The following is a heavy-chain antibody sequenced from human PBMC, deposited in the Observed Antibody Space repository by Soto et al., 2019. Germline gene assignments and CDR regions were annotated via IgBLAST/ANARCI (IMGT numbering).Heavy chain of an antibody. CDR1: GFTFSSYA. J-gene: IGHJ4*02. D-gene: IGHD3-10*01. V-gene: IGHV3-30*18. CDR2: ISYDGSNK. CDR3: AKDHTGLSDF. Sequence: GGSLRLSCAASGFTFSSYAMSWVRQAPGKGLEWVAVISYDGSNKYYADSVKGRFTISRDNSKNTLYLQMNSLRAEDTAVYYCAKDHTGLSDFWGQGTLVTVSS.